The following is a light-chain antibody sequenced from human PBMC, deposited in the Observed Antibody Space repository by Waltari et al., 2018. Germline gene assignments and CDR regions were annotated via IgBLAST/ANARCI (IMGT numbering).Light chain of an antibody. CDR2: EVS. CDR3: SSYAGSYYFIS. V-gene: IGLV2-8*01. J-gene: IGLJ2*01. CDR1: GSDIGTYTY. Sequence: QSALTQPPSASGSPGPSVTISCPATGSDIGTYTYVSWYQQHPGKAPKPSLYEVSRRPSGVPDRFSGSRFGDTASLTVSGLQADDEAEYYCSSYAGSYYFISFGGGTKLTVL.